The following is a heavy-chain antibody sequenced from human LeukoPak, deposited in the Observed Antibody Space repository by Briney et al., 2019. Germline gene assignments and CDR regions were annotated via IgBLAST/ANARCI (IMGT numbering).Heavy chain of an antibody. J-gene: IGHJ4*02. CDR3: AKGSYYYASADYFDY. Sequence: GGSLRLSCAASGFTFSSYAMSWVRQAPGKGLEWVSTLSGSGGNTYYADSVKGRVTISRENSKNTLYLQMNSLRAEDTAVYHCAKGSYYYASADYFDYWGQGTLVTVSS. CDR1: GFTFSSYA. D-gene: IGHD3-10*01. CDR2: LSGSGGNT. V-gene: IGHV3-23*01.